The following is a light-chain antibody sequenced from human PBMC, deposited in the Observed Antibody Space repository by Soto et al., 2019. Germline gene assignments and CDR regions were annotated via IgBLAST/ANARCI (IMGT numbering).Light chain of an antibody. V-gene: IGKV1-6*01. CDR3: LQDLKSPRT. Sequence: AIQMTQSPSSLSGAVGGRVTITCRASQGIKNDLNWYQQKPGKAPQLLIYGASTLQRGVPSRFSGSGSGIDFTLTITSLQLKDFATYYCLQDLKSPRTFGPGTGVDL. J-gene: IGKJ3*01. CDR1: QGIKND. CDR2: GAS.